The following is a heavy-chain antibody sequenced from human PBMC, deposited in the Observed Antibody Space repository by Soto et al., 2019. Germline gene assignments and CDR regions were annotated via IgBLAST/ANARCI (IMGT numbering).Heavy chain of an antibody. V-gene: IGHV4-59*12. Sequence: SETLSLTCTVSGGSISSYYWSWIRQPPGKGLEWIGYIYYSGSTNYNPSLKSRVTISVDTSKNQFSLKLSSVTAADTAVYYCARGGSSSWYQSYAFDIWGQGTMVTVSS. CDR2: IYYSGST. J-gene: IGHJ3*02. CDR3: ARGGSSSWYQSYAFDI. D-gene: IGHD6-13*01. CDR1: GGSISSYY.